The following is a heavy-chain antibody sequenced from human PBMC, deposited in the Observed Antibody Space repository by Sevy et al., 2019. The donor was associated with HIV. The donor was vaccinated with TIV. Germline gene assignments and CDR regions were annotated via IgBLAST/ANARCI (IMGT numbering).Heavy chain of an antibody. D-gene: IGHD1-1*01. CDR2: ISSSGST. CDR1: GGAMNLNF. CDR3: ARGSIGSTGDFDF. V-gene: IGHV4-4*08. J-gene: IGHJ4*02. Sequence: WETLSLTCTVSGGAMNLNFWSWIHQPPGKGLEWIGYISSSGSTNYNPSLKSRVTISLSTSGNQFSLKLRSMTAADTAVYYCARGSIGSTGDFDFWGQGTLVTVSS.